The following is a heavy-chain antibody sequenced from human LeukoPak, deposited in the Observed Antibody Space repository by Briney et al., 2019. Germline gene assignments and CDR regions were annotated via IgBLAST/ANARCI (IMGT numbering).Heavy chain of an antibody. CDR3: ASIYVWGSYRPGPFDY. V-gene: IGHV3-21*01. J-gene: IGHJ4*02. CDR2: ISSSSSYI. Sequence: PGGSLRLSCAASGFTFSSYSMNWVRQTPGKGLEWVSSISSSSSYIYYADSVKGRFTISRDNAKNSLYLQMNSLRAEDTAVYYCASIYVWGSYRPGPFDYWGREPWSPSPQ. D-gene: IGHD3-16*02. CDR1: GFTFSSYS.